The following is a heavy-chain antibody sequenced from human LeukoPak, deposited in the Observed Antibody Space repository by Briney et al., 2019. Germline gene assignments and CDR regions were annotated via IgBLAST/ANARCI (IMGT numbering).Heavy chain of an antibody. CDR3: ARDRGTWNDDGFDY. D-gene: IGHD1-1*01. Sequence: TSETLSLTCTVSGGSISSYYWSWIRQPPGKGLEWIGSMYYSGSAYYNPSLKSRVTIFVDTSTNQFYLKLSSVTAADTAVYYCARDRGTWNDDGFDYWGQGTLVTVSS. CDR1: GGSISSYY. J-gene: IGHJ4*02. CDR2: MYYSGSA. V-gene: IGHV4-59*04.